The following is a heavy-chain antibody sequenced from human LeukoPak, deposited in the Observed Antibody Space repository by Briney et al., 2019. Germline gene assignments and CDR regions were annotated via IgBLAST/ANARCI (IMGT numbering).Heavy chain of an antibody. Sequence: SETLSLTCSVSGASMSGNSYSWAWIRQSPGKGLEWLGSIFYSGLTYYKPYLESQVTLAVDLSKNRFSLTVSSVTAADTAVYFCATHRQGDYSFECFDYWGHGTLVTVSA. D-gene: IGHD4-11*01. CDR2: IFYSGLT. J-gene: IGHJ4*01. CDR1: GASMSGNSYS. CDR3: ATHRQGDYSFECFDY. V-gene: IGHV4-39*01.